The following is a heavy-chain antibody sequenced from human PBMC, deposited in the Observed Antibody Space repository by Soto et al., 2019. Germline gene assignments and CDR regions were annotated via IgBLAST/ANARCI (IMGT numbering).Heavy chain of an antibody. D-gene: IGHD4-17*01. J-gene: IGHJ6*02. V-gene: IGHV4-30-4*01. Sequence: PSETLSLTCTVSGGSISSGDYYWSWIRQPPGKGLEWIGYIYYSGSTYYNPSLKSRVTISVDTSKNQFSLKLSSVTAADTAVYYCARDRVTTGKRYYYYGMDVWGQGTTVTVSS. CDR2: IYYSGST. CDR1: GGSISSGDYY. CDR3: ARDRVTTGKRYYYYGMDV.